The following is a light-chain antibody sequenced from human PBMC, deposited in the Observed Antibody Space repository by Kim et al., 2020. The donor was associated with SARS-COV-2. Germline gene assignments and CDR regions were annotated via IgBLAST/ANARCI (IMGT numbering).Light chain of an antibody. V-gene: IGKV1-5*01. CDR1: LYINHL. J-gene: IGKJ1*01. CDR3: QQYHSSPPT. CDR2: DAS. Sequence: ASVGDPFTFTCRAILYINHLLAWYQQKPGKAPKALVHDASRLESGVPSRFSGCVSRTEFTLTISSLQPEDLATYYCQQYHSSPPTFGRATKVEIK.